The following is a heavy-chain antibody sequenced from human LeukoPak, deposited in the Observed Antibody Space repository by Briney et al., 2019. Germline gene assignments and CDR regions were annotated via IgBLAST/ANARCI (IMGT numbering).Heavy chain of an antibody. D-gene: IGHD2-15*01. Sequence: GGSLRLSCAASGFTFSSYAMHWVRQAPGKGLEWVAVISHDGSNKYYADSVKGRFTISRDNSKNTLYLQMNSLRAEDTAVYYCARGVVVVVAASLDYWGQGTLVTVYS. CDR3: ARGVVVVVAASLDY. J-gene: IGHJ4*02. CDR2: ISHDGSNK. V-gene: IGHV3-30-3*01. CDR1: GFTFSSYA.